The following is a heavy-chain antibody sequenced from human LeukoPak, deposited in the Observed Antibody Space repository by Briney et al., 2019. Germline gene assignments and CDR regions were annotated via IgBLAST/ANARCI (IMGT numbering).Heavy chain of an antibody. D-gene: IGHD5-24*01. Sequence: TGGPLRLSCAASGFTFSTYSMNWVRQAPGKALEWVSYISGSGSYIYYADSVKGRFTISRDNGKNSLYLQMNSLRAEDTAVYYCAMATDSYQFDYWGQGTLVTVSS. CDR3: AMATDSYQFDY. CDR2: ISGSGSYI. CDR1: GFTFSTYS. V-gene: IGHV3-21*01. J-gene: IGHJ4*02.